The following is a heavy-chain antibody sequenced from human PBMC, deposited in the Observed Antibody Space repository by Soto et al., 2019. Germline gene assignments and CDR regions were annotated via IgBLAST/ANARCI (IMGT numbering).Heavy chain of an antibody. D-gene: IGHD5-18*01. Sequence: QVQLQESGPGLVTASETLTLTCTISGGSINNYYWTWVRQPPGKGLEWIGRIYPSGGAHYNPSLQSGVTLSVDVSKKQFSLRVNSVTATDTAICFCARDYDVNTALNYWYFDLGGRGPLVTVSS. CDR1: GGSINNYY. V-gene: IGHV4-4*07. J-gene: IGHJ2*01. CDR2: IYPSGGA. CDR3: ARDYDVNTALNYWYFDL.